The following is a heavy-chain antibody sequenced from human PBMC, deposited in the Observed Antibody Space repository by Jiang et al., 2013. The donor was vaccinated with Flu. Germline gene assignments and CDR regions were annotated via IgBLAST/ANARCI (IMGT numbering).Heavy chain of an antibody. Sequence: LLKPSETLSLTCAVYGGSFSGYYWSWIRQPPGKGLEWIGEINHSGSTNYNPSLKSRVTISVDTSKNQFSLKLSSVTAADTAVYYCARGRCSSTSCYTAGGWYFDLWGRGTLVTVSS. V-gene: IGHV4-34*01. D-gene: IGHD2-2*02. J-gene: IGHJ2*01. CDR2: INHSGST. CDR3: ARGRCSSTSCYTAGGWYFDL. CDR1: GGSFSGYY.